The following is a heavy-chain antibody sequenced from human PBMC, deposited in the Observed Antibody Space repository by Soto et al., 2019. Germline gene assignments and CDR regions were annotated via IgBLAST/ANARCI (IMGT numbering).Heavy chain of an antibody. CDR3: TTVPYSKTHYYYYYYMDV. J-gene: IGHJ6*03. V-gene: IGHV3-15*01. CDR1: GFTFSNAW. Sequence: GGSLRLSCAASGFTFSNAWMSWVRQAPGKGLEWVGRIKSKTDGGTTDYAAPVKGRFTISRDDSKNTLYLQMNSLKTEDTAVYYCTTVPYSKTHYYYYYYMDVWGKGTTVTVSS. D-gene: IGHD2-15*01. CDR2: IKSKTDGGTT.